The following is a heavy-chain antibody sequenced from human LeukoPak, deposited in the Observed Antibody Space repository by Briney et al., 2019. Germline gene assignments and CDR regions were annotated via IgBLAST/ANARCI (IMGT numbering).Heavy chain of an antibody. CDR2: IYPSGST. D-gene: IGHD6-13*01. CDR1: GDSISSGSFY. J-gene: IGHJ4*02. CDR3: ARDVLAAPGTFDY. V-gene: IGHV4-61*02. Sequence: SETLSLTCSVSGDSISSGSFYWSWIRQPAGRGLEWIGRIYPSGSTNYNPSLKSRVTISLDTSKNQFSLKLSSVTAADMAVYYCARDVLAAPGTFDYWGQGALVTVSS.